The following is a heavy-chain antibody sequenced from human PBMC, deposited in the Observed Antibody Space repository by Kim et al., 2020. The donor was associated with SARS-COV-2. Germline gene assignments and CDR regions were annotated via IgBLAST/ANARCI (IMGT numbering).Heavy chain of an antibody. V-gene: IGHV4-59*01. CDR1: GGSISSYY. CDR3: ARRFDY. CDR2: XYYSGST. Sequence: SETLSLTCTVSGGSISSYYWSWIRQPPGKGLEWIGYXYYSGSTNYNPSLKSRVTISVDTSKNQFSLKLGSVTAAXTAVXYCARRFDYWGQGTLVTVSS. J-gene: IGHJ4*02.